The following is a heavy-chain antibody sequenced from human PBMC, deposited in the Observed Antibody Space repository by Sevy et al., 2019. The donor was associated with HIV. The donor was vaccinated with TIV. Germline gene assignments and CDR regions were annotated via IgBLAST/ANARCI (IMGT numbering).Heavy chain of an antibody. CDR2: IKSKTEAATR. J-gene: IGHJ4*02. D-gene: IGHD1-26*01. Sequence: WGSLRLSCAASGFTFTNAWMSWVRQAPGKGLEWVGRIKSKTEAATRDFAAPVKGRFAISRDDSKNTLYLQMDSLKTEDTGVYYCTAGVGASDFDYWGQGILVTVSS. CDR1: GFTFTNAW. CDR3: TAGVGASDFDY. V-gene: IGHV3-15*01.